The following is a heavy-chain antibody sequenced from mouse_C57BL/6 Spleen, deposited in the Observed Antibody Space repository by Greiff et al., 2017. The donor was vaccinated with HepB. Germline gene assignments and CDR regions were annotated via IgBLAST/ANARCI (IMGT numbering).Heavy chain of an antibody. Sequence: EVKVVESGGGLVKPGGSLKLSCAASGFTFSSYAMSWVRQTPEKRLEWVATISDGGSYTYYPDNVKGRFTISRDNAKNNLYLQMSHLKSEDTAMYYCAREYYYGSSSMDYWGQGTSVTVSS. V-gene: IGHV5-4*01. J-gene: IGHJ4*01. CDR1: GFTFSSYA. D-gene: IGHD1-1*01. CDR2: ISDGGSYT. CDR3: AREYYYGSSSMDY.